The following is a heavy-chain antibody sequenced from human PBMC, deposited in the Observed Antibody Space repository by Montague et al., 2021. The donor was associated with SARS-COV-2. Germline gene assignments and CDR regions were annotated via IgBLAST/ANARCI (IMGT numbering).Heavy chain of an antibody. V-gene: IGHV4-4*07. Sequence: SETLSLTCTVSGASISSSYWGWIRQTAGKGLEWIGRIDTSGSPKYNPSLNSRVTMSPDTSKNQFSLKVNSVTVADTAMYFCARDGRRLYTYGSLDYWGQGILVTVSS. CDR1: GASISSSY. J-gene: IGHJ4*02. D-gene: IGHD5-18*01. CDR3: ARDGRRLYTYGSLDY. CDR2: IDTSGSP.